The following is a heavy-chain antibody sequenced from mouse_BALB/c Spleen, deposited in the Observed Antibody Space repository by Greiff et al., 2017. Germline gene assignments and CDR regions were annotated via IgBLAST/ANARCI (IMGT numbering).Heavy chain of an antibody. CDR3: ARDGGI. CDR1: GFTFTDYY. J-gene: IGHJ2*01. CDR2: IRNKANGYTT. V-gene: IGHV7-3*02. Sequence: EVMLVESGGGLVQPGGSLRLSCATSGFTFTDYYMSWVRQPPGKALEWLGFIRNKANGYTTEYSASVKGRFTISRDNSQSILYLQMNTLRAEDSATYYCARDGGIWGQGTTLTVSS.